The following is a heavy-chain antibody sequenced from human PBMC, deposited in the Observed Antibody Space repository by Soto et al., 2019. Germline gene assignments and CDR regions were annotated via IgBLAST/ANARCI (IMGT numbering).Heavy chain of an antibody. CDR3: ARGAYSDSSSYFDY. V-gene: IGHV4-30-4*01. J-gene: IGHJ4*02. D-gene: IGHD6-6*01. CDR2: IYYSGTT. Sequence: QVQLQESGPGLVKPSQTLSLTCTVSGDSISSGDHYWRWIRQPPGKRLEWIGYIYYSGTTYSRPSLQSRVTISVDTSKNQFSLKLNSVTAADTAVYYCARGAYSDSSSYFDYWGQGTLVPVSS. CDR1: GDSISSGDHY.